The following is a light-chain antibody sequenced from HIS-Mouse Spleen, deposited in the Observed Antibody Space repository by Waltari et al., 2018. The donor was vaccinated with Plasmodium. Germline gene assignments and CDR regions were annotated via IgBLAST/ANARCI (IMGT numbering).Light chain of an antibody. J-gene: IGKJ2*01. CDR3: QQYYSYPYT. Sequence: AIRMTQSPSSFSASTGDRVTITCRASQGIRSYLAWYQHKPGKAPKLLIYAASTLQSGVPSRFSGSGSGTDFTLTISCLQSEDFATYYCQQYYSYPYTFGQGTKLEIK. V-gene: IGKV1-8*01. CDR1: QGIRSY. CDR2: AAS.